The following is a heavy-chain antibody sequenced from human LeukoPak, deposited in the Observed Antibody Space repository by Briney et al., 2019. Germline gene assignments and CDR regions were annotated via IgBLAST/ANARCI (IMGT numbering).Heavy chain of an antibody. J-gene: IGHJ4*02. CDR3: ARVTLGFDSRTYYPTTFDY. Sequence: GGSLRLSCAASGFTVSSNHMSWVRQAPGKGLEWVSLIYTGGSSYYADSVKGRFTISRDTSINTLYLQMNSLRVEDAAVYYCARVTLGFDSRTYYPTTFDYWGQGTQVTVSS. CDR1: GFTVSSNH. D-gene: IGHD3-22*01. CDR2: IYTGGSS. V-gene: IGHV3-53*01.